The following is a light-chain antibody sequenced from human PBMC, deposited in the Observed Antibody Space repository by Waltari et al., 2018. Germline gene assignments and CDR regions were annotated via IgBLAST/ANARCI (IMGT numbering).Light chain of an antibody. J-gene: IGKJ4*01. V-gene: IGKV1-12*01. CDR3: QQANTFPLT. CDR1: HDISIR. Sequence: DIQMTQSPTSVSASVGDRVTITCRASHDISIRVAWYQQQPGKAPNLLIYDASTLQPGVPSRFSGRGSGTDFTLTISSLQPDDFATYYCQQANTFPLTFGGGSKVEMK. CDR2: DAS.